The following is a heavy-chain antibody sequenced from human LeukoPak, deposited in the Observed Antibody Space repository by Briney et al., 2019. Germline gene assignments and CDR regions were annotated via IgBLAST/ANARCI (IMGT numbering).Heavy chain of an antibody. Sequence: SLGLSCTTSGFTFLDYAMRWFRQAPGRGLEWVSFIRSKTYSGATDYAASVRGRFVISRDDSESIAYLQMNSLKTEDTGVYYCTRNPHPFCSGVHCPSDSWGQGPLLPVSP. CDR3: TRNPHPFCSGVHCPSDS. J-gene: IGHJ4*02. CDR2: IRSKTYSGAT. D-gene: IGHD2-15*01. CDR1: GFTFLDYA. V-gene: IGHV3-49*03.